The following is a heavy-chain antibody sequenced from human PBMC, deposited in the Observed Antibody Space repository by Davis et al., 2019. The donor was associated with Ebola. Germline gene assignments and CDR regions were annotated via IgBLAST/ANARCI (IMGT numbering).Heavy chain of an antibody. Sequence: ASVKVSCKASGYTFTRYDIGWVRQAPGQGLEWMGIIKPSGGSTSYAQKFQGRVTMTRDTSTSTVYMELSSLRSEDTAVYYCARDSDGDYVNYYYYYGMDVWGQGTTVTVSS. V-gene: IGHV1-46*01. CDR3: ARDSDGDYVNYYYYYGMDV. D-gene: IGHD4-17*01. CDR2: IKPSGGST. J-gene: IGHJ6*02. CDR1: GYTFTRYD.